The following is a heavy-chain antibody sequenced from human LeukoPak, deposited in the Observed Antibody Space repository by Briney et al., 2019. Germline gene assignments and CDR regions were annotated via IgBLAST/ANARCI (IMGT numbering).Heavy chain of an antibody. CDR3: TRRNCSGGSCYDY. Sequence: SGGSLRLSCAASGFTFSGSAMHWVRQASGKGLEWVGRIRSKANSYATAYAASVKGRFTISRDDSKNTAYPQMNSLKTEDTAVYYCTRRNCSGGSCYDYWGQGTLVTVSS. CDR1: GFTFSGSA. J-gene: IGHJ4*02. CDR2: IRSKANSYAT. V-gene: IGHV3-73*01. D-gene: IGHD2-15*01.